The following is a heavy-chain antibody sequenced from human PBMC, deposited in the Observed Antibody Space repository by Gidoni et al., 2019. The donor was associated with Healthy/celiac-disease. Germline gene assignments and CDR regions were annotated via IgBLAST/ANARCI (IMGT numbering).Heavy chain of an antibody. CDR1: GYTFTSYD. Sequence: QVQLVQSGAEVKKPGASVKVSCKASGYTFTSYDINWVRQATGQGLEWMGWMNPNSGNTGYAQKFQGRVTMTRNTSISTAYMELSSLRSEDTAVYYCARSLGLSGKTSRGRIAAAGHFDYWGQGTLVTVSS. CDR2: MNPNSGNT. D-gene: IGHD6-13*01. J-gene: IGHJ4*02. CDR3: ARSLGLSGKTSRGRIAAAGHFDY. V-gene: IGHV1-8*01.